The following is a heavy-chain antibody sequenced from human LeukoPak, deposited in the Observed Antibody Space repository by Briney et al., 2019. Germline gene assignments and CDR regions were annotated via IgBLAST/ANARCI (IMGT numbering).Heavy chain of an antibody. CDR1: GYTFTSYA. V-gene: IGHV1-3*01. Sequence: ASVKVSCKASGYTFTSYAMHWVRQAPGQRLEWMGWINAGDGNTKYSQKFQGRVTITRDTSASTAYMELSSLRSEDTAVYYCARVSSSWYYDLDYWGQGTLVTVSS. D-gene: IGHD6-13*01. CDR2: INAGDGNT. J-gene: IGHJ4*02. CDR3: ARVSSSWYYDLDY.